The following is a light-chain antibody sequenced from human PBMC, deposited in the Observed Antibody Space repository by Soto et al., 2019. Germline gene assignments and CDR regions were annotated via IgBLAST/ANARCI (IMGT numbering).Light chain of an antibody. V-gene: IGLV2-8*01. Sequence: QSVLTQPPSAAGSPGQSVTISCTGTSSDVGGYNYVSWYQQHPGKAPKLMIYEVTKRPSGVPALFSGSKSGNAASLTVSGLQVEDEADYFCSSYAGNNDVLFGGGTKLTVL. CDR1: SSDVGGYNY. CDR3: SSYAGNNDVL. J-gene: IGLJ3*02. CDR2: EVT.